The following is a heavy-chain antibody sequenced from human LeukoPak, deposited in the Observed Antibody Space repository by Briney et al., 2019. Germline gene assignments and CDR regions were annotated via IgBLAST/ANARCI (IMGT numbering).Heavy chain of an antibody. Sequence: GGSLRLSCAASGFTFSSYWMNWVRQAPGKGLVWVANIKQDGSEKYYVDSVKGRFTISRDNAKNSLYLQMNSLRAEDTAVYYCARGRMLYYYDSSGYPFDYWGQGSLVTVSS. V-gene: IGHV3-7*04. D-gene: IGHD3-22*01. J-gene: IGHJ4*02. CDR1: GFTFSSYW. CDR3: ARGRMLYYYDSSGYPFDY. CDR2: IKQDGSEK.